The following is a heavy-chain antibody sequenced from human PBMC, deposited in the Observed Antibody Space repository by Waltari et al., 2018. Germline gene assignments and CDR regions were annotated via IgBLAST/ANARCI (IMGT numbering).Heavy chain of an antibody. Sequence: QLQLQESGPGLVKPSETLSLTCTVSGGSISSSSYYWGWIRQPPGKGLAWIGSIYYSGSTYYNPSLKSRVTISVDTSKNQFSLKLSSVTAADTAVYYCATNCGGDCYSDFGTCDIWGQGTMVTVSS. V-gene: IGHV4-39*07. J-gene: IGHJ3*02. D-gene: IGHD2-21*01. CDR1: GGSISSSSYY. CDR3: ATNCGGDCYSDFGTCDI. CDR2: IYYSGST.